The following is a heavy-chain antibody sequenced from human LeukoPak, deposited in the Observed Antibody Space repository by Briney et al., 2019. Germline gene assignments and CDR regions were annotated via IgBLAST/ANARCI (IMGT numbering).Heavy chain of an antibody. V-gene: IGHV5-51*01. CDR3: ARRGEMATIPLDY. CDR1: GYSFTSSW. D-gene: IGHD5-24*01. Sequence: GESLKISCKGSGYSFTSSWIGWLGQMPGKGLEWMGIIYPGDSDTRYSPSFQGQVTISADKSISTAYLQWSSLKASDTAMYYCARRGEMATIPLDYWGQGTLVTVSS. J-gene: IGHJ4*02. CDR2: IYPGDSDT.